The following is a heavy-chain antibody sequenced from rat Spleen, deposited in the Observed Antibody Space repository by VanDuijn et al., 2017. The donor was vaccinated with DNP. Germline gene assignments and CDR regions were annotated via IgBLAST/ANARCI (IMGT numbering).Heavy chain of an antibody. V-gene: IGHV3-3*01. Sequence: EVQLQESGPGLVKPSQSLSLTCSVTGYSITSNHKWSWIRKFPGNELEWMGYINNAGSNTYNPSLKGRFSITRDTSKNQFFLQVNSVGNEDTATYYCAVQLGVFDYWGQGVMVIVSS. CDR2: INNAGSN. J-gene: IGHJ2*01. CDR3: AVQLGVFDY. CDR1: GYSITSNHK. D-gene: IGHD5-1*01.